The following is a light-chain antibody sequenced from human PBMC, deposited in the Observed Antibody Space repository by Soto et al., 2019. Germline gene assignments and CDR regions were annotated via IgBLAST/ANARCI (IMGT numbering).Light chain of an antibody. Sequence: DIQLTQSPSYVFASVGDRVTITSRASQGISIWLAWYQQKPGKAPKLLIHAASSLQIGVPSRFSGSGSGTDFTLTISSLQPEDFATYYCQQANSFPLTCGGGTKVEIK. V-gene: IGKV1-12*01. J-gene: IGKJ4*01. CDR1: QGISIW. CDR2: AAS. CDR3: QQANSFPLT.